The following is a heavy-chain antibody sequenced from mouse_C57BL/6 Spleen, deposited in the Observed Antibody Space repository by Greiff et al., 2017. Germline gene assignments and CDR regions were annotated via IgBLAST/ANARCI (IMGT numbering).Heavy chain of an antibody. J-gene: IGHJ4*01. CDR2: IRSKSNNYAT. CDR3: VRHPGAMDY. Sequence: EVQLVESGGGLVQPKGSLKLSCAASGFSFNTYAMNWVRQAPGKGLEWVARIRSKSNNYATYYADSVKDRFTISRDDSESMLYLPMNNLKPEDTAMYYCVRHPGAMDYWGQGTSVTVSS. V-gene: IGHV10-1*01. CDR1: GFSFNTYA.